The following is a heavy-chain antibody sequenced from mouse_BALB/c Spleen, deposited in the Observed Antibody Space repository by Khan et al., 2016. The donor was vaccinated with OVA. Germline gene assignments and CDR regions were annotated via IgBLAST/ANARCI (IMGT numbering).Heavy chain of an antibody. CDR1: GYSFTTYY. V-gene: IGHV1S135*01. Sequence: VQLKESGPELMKPGASVKISCKASGYSFTTYYIHWVMQSHGISLEWIGYIDPFSSGSTYNQRFKGKATLTVDTSSNTAYIHLNNLTSEDSAVYYCTRHGYVAWFTYWGQGTLVTVSA. D-gene: IGHD2-2*01. CDR2: IDPFSSGS. J-gene: IGHJ3*01. CDR3: TRHGYVAWFTY.